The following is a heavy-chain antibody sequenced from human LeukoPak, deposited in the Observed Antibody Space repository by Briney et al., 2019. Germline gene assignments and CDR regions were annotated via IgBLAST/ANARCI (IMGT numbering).Heavy chain of an antibody. D-gene: IGHD2-15*01. Sequence: GGSLRLSCAASGFTFSSYSMNWVRQAPGKGLEWVSYISSSSSTIYYADSVKGRFTISRDNAKNSLYLQMNSLRAEDTAVYYCARVFRADCSGGSCYHQYYYYYYMDVWGKGTTVTVSS. CDR2: ISSSSSTI. CDR1: GFTFSSYS. CDR3: ARVFRADCSGGSCYHQYYYYYYMDV. J-gene: IGHJ6*03. V-gene: IGHV3-48*01.